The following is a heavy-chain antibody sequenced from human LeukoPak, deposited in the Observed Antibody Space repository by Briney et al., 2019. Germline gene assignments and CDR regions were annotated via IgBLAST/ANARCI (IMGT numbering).Heavy chain of an antibody. V-gene: IGHV1-2*02. D-gene: IGHD3-16*01. Sequence: ASVKVSCKASGYTLTDYYMHWVRQAPGQGLEWMGWINPNSGGTNSAQKFQGRVTMTRDTSISTAYMELSRLRSDDTAVYYCARGGYDYVWGSSSPYYYYYMDVWGKGTTVTISS. CDR1: GYTLTDYY. CDR3: ARGGYDYVWGSSSPYYYYYMDV. CDR2: INPNSGGT. J-gene: IGHJ6*03.